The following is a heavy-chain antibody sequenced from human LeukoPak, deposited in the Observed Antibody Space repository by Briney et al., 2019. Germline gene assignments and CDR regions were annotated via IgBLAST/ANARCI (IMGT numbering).Heavy chain of an antibody. Sequence: GGSLRLSCGASGFTFSSYGMHWVRQAPGKGLEWVSAMIGSGSSTYYADSVKGRFTISRDNARNTLFLQMNSLRVEDTAVYYCAKDETHSSGWAPFDSWGQGTLVIVSS. V-gene: IGHV3-23*01. J-gene: IGHJ4*02. D-gene: IGHD6-19*01. CDR2: MIGSGSST. CDR1: GFTFSSYG. CDR3: AKDETHSSGWAPFDS.